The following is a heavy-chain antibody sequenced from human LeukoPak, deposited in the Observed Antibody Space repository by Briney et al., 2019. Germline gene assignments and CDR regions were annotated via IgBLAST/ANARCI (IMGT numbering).Heavy chain of an antibody. V-gene: IGHV3-74*01. D-gene: IGHD3-10*01. CDR2: INSDDSST. CDR1: GFTFSSYW. CDR3: ARGYYGSGSYYALDY. J-gene: IGHJ4*02. Sequence: GGSLRLSCAASGFTFSSYWMHWVRQSPGKGLVWVSRINSDDSSTTYADSVKGRFTIPRDNAKNTLYLQMNSLRAEDTAVYYCARGYYGSGSYYALDYWGQGTMVTVSS.